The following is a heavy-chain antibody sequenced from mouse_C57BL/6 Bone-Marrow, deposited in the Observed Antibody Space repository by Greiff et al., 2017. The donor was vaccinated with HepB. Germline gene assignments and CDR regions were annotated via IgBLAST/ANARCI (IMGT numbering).Heavy chain of an antibody. Sequence: VQLKESGPELVKPGDSVKISCKASGYSFTGYFMNWVMQSHGKSLEWIGRINPYNGDTFYNQKFKGKATLTVDKSSSTAHMELRSLTSEDSAVYYCARYGYYAMDYWGQGTSVTVSS. CDR1: GYSFTGYF. CDR3: ARYGYYAMDY. V-gene: IGHV1-20*01. J-gene: IGHJ4*01. D-gene: IGHD1-1*01. CDR2: INPYNGDT.